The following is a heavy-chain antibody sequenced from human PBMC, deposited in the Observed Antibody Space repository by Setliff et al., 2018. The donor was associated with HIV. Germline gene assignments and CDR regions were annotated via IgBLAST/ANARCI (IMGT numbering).Heavy chain of an antibody. V-gene: IGHV4-61*02. D-gene: IGHD6-19*01. CDR3: ARQFPPYHSGAHYSDL. J-gene: IGHJ5*02. CDR1: GGSISSGGYY. Sequence: PSETLSLTCTVSGGSISSGGYYWSWIRQAAGKGLEWIGRIYSSGITNYNPSLKSRVTISVDKSKNQFSLKLSSVTAADTAVYYCARQFPPYHSGAHYSDLWSQGTLVTVSS. CDR2: IYSSGIT.